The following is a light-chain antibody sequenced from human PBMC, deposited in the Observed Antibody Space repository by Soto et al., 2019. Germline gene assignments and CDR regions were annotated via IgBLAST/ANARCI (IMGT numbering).Light chain of an antibody. CDR1: SSNIGAGYD. V-gene: IGLV1-40*01. J-gene: IGLJ3*02. Sequence: QSVRTQPPSVSGAPGQRVTISCTESSSNIGAGYDVHWYQQLPGTAPKLLIYGNSNRPSGVPDRFSGSKSGTSASLAITGLKAEDEADYYCQSYDSSLSGWVFGGGTKVTVL. CDR3: QSYDSSLSGWV. CDR2: GNS.